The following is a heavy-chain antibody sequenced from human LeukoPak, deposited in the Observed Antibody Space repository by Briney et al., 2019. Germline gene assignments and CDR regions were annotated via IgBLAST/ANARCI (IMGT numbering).Heavy chain of an antibody. Sequence: GGSLRLSRAASGFTLSSYSMNWVRQAPGRGLEWVSSISSSSSTIYYADSVKGRFTISRDKAKNSLYLQMNSLRAEDTAVYYCAREYCSSTSCLYDYWGQGTLVTVSS. V-gene: IGHV3-48*01. CDR2: ISSSSSTI. CDR3: AREYCSSTSCLYDY. CDR1: GFTLSSYS. D-gene: IGHD2-2*01. J-gene: IGHJ4*02.